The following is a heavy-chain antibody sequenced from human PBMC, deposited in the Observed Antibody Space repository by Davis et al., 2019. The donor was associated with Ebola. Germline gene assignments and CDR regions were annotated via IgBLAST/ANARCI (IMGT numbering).Heavy chain of an antibody. CDR3: ARGQQLVLFYY. Sequence: GESLKISCAASGITFSSYAMSWVRQAPGKGLEWVSGISGSGGHTYYVDSVKGRFTISRDNSKNTLYLQMNSLRAEDTAVYYCARGQQLVLFYYWGQGTLVTVSS. J-gene: IGHJ4*02. CDR2: ISGSGGHT. D-gene: IGHD6-13*01. CDR1: GITFSSYA. V-gene: IGHV3-23*01.